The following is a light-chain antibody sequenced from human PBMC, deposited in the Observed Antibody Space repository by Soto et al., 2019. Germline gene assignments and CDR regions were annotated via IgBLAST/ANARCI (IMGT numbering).Light chain of an antibody. J-gene: IGKJ1*01. CDR1: QSVINNY. Sequence: EIVLTQSPGTLSLSPGEIATLYFSASQSVINNYLAWYQQKPGQAPRLLIYGASNRATGIPDRFSGSGSGTDFTLTISRLEPEDFAXYXCQQYGSSGTFGQGTKVDIK. CDR2: GAS. CDR3: QQYGSSGT. V-gene: IGKV3-20*01.